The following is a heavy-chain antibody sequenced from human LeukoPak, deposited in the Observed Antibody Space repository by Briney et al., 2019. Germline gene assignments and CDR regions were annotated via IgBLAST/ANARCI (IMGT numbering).Heavy chain of an antibody. Sequence: GGSLRLSCAASGFTFSSYAMSWVRQAPGKGLEWVSAISGSGGSTYYADSVKGRFTISRDNSKNTLYLQMNSLRAEDTAVYYCAKSPILIVATSDAFDIWGQGTMVTVSS. CDR1: GFTFSSYA. J-gene: IGHJ3*02. CDR3: AKSPILIVATSDAFDI. D-gene: IGHD5-12*01. V-gene: IGHV3-23*01. CDR2: ISGSGGST.